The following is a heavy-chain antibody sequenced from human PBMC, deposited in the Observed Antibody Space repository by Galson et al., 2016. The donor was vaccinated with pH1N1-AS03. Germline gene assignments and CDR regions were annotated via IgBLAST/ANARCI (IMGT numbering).Heavy chain of an antibody. CDR3: ARVDLTFYSGSADSSYLDY. J-gene: IGHJ4*02. CDR1: GDSLNFYY. Sequence: ETLSLTCTVSGDSLNFYYWSWIRQPAGKGLEWFGRIYASGSSNYNPSLKSRVTMSLDKSKNQFSLKLSSVTAADTAVYYCARVDLTFYSGSADSSYLDYWGQGTLVTVSS. D-gene: IGHD3-10*01. V-gene: IGHV4-4*07. CDR2: IYASGSS.